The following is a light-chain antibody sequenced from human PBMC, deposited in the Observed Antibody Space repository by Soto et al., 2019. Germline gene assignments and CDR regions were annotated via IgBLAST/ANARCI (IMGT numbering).Light chain of an antibody. Sequence: IVLTQSPGTLSVSPGERATLSCRASQSVSSSYLAWYQQKPGQAPRLLIYGASSRATGIPDRFSGSGSGTDFTLTISRLEPQEFAGYYCQQYGSSPPTITFGQGTRLEIK. CDR2: GAS. J-gene: IGKJ5*01. CDR1: QSVSSSY. V-gene: IGKV3-20*01. CDR3: QQYGSSPPTIT.